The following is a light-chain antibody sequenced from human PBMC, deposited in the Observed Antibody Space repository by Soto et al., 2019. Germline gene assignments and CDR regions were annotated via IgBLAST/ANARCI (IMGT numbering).Light chain of an antibody. V-gene: IGKV3-20*01. J-gene: IGKJ1*01. Sequence: EIVLTQSPGTLSLSPGDRATLSCRASQSVSSSYLAWYQQKPGQAPRLLIYGASSRATGIPDRFSGSGSGTDFTLTSSRLEPEDFAVYYCQQYGSSPWSFGQGTEVEIK. CDR2: GAS. CDR1: QSVSSSY. CDR3: QQYGSSPWS.